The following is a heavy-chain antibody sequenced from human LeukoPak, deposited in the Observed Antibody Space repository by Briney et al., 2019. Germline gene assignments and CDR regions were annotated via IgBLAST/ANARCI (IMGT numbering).Heavy chain of an antibody. D-gene: IGHD6-19*01. CDR2: ISGSGGST. CDR1: GFTFSSYG. Sequence: PGGSLRLSCAASGFTFSSYGMSWVRQAPGKGLEWVSAISGSGGSTYYADSVKGRFTISRDNSKNTLYLQMNSLRAEDTAVYYCAKAETIAVAGMVDYWGQGTLVTVSS. J-gene: IGHJ4*02. V-gene: IGHV3-23*01. CDR3: AKAETIAVAGMVDY.